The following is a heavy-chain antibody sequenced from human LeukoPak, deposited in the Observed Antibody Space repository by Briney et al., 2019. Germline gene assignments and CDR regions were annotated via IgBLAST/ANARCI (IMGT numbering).Heavy chain of an antibody. V-gene: IGHV3-74*03. CDR1: GFTFSNTW. J-gene: IGHJ3*02. Sequence: PGGSLRLSCAASGFTFSNTWMHWVRQPPGKGLVWVARITSDGSSTTYAESVKGRFTISRDNAKNTLYLQMNSLRAEDTASYYCARTIVVVPAAMRPHAFDIWGQGTMVTVSS. CDR2: ITSDGSST. D-gene: IGHD2-2*01. CDR3: ARTIVVVPAAMRPHAFDI.